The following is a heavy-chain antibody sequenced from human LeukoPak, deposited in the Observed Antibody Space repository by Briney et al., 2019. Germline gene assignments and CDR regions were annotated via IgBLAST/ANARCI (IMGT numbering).Heavy chain of an antibody. J-gene: IGHJ6*02. CDR2: IYYSGST. V-gene: IGHV4-59*01. D-gene: IGHD3-22*01. CDR1: GGSMSGYY. CDR3: ARDRRYYDTSGTVYYDAMDV. Sequence: SETLSLTCTVSGGSMSGYYWSWIRQPPGKGQEWIGYIYYSGSTNYNPSLKSRVTISVDTSKNHFSLRLSSVTAADTAVYYCARDRRYYDTSGTVYYDAMDVWGQGTTVTVSS.